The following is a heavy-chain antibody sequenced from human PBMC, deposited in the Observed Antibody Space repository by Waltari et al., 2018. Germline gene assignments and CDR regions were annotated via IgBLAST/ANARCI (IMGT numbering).Heavy chain of an antibody. Sequence: EEQLVESGGKLVQPGGSLSLSCVASGFTFRRHWMSWVRQAPGRGLEWVATIKEDGSDKHYVDSVRGRVTISRDNANDSLYLQMNSLRAEDTAVYYCATWRWGQSEFDYWGQGTLVTVSS. V-gene: IGHV3-7*01. D-gene: IGHD7-27*01. CDR2: IKEDGSDK. CDR3: ATWRWGQSEFDY. J-gene: IGHJ4*02. CDR1: GFTFRRHW.